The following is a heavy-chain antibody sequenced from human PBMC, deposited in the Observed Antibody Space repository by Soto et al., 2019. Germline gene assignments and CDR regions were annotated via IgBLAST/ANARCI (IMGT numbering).Heavy chain of an antibody. D-gene: IGHD4-17*01. CDR3: ARAPVTTNWYFDL. V-gene: IGHV4-4*02. Sequence: QVQLQESGPGLVKPSGTLSLTCAVSSGSISSSNWWSWVRQPPGKGLEWIGEIYHSGSTNYNPSLTSRVTISVDKSKNQFSLKLSSVTAADTAVYYCARAPVTTNWYFDLWGRGTLVTVSS. CDR2: IYHSGST. J-gene: IGHJ2*01. CDR1: SGSISSSNW.